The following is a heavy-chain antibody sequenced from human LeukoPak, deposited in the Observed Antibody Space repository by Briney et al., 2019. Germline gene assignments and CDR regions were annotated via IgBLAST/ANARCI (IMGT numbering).Heavy chain of an antibody. D-gene: IGHD6-19*01. CDR2: IKQDGSEK. CDR1: GFTFSSYW. Sequence: GGSLRLSCAASGFTFSSYWMSWVRQAPGKGREWVANIKQDGSEKYYVDSVRGRFTISRDNAKNSLYLQMNSLRAEDTAVYYCARALQWLATDAFDIWGQGTMVTVSS. V-gene: IGHV3-7*01. J-gene: IGHJ3*02. CDR3: ARALQWLATDAFDI.